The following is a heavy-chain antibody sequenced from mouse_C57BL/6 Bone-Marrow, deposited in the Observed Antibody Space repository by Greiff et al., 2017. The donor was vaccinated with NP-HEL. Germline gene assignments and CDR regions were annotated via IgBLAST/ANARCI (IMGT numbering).Heavy chain of an antibody. CDR2: INPSSGYT. Sequence: QVQLQQSGAELVRPGASVKMSCKASGYTFTSYTMHWVKQRPGQGLEWIGYINPSSGYTKYNQKFKDKATLTADKSSSTAYMQLSSLTSEDSAVYYCARSITGSYWYFDVWGTGTTVTVSS. J-gene: IGHJ1*03. CDR3: ARSITGSYWYFDV. D-gene: IGHD4-1*01. V-gene: IGHV1-4*01. CDR1: GYTFTSYT.